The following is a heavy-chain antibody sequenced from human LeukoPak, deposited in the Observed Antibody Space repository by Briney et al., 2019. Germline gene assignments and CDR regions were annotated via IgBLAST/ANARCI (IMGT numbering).Heavy chain of an antibody. V-gene: IGHV3-49*03. D-gene: IGHD3-9*01. CDR3: TRGYDVLTGLSYFDY. Sequence: GGSLRLSCTASGFTLGDYAMSWFRQAPGKGLEGVGFLRSKPYGGTTEYAASVKGRFNISRDDSKTIAYLQMNSLKTEDTAVYYCTRGYDVLTGLSYFDYWGQGALVTVSS. J-gene: IGHJ4*02. CDR1: GFTLGDYA. CDR2: LRSKPYGGTT.